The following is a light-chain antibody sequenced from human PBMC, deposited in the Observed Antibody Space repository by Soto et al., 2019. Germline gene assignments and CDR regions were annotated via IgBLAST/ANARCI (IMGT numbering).Light chain of an antibody. Sequence: DILMTQSPATLSVSPGERATLSCRASQSVSSNLAWYQQKPGQAPRLLIYGASTRATGIPARFSGSGSGTEFTLTISSLESEDLAVYFCQQYYNWPPYTFGQGTKLEIK. CDR3: QQYYNWPPYT. J-gene: IGKJ2*01. CDR2: GAS. V-gene: IGKV3-15*01. CDR1: QSVSSN.